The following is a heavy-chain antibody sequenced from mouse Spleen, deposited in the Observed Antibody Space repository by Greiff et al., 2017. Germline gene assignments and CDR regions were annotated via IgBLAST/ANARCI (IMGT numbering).Heavy chain of an antibody. CDR2: ISSGSSTI. V-gene: IGHV5-17*01. J-gene: IGHJ3*01. CDR1: GFTFSDYG. D-gene: IGHD2-4*01. CDR3: ARRDYDAWFAY. Sequence: EVKLVESGGGLVKPGGSLKLSCAASGFTFSDYGMHWVRQAPENGLEWVAYISSGSSTIYYADTVKGRFTISRDNAKNTLFLQMTSLRSEDTAMYYCARRDYDAWFAYWGQGTLVTVSA.